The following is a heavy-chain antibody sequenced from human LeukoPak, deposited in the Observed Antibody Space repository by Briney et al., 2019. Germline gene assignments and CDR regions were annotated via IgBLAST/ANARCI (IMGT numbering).Heavy chain of an antibody. CDR3: ARGRRGPSSRIVVVPAAPPFDY. J-gene: IGHJ4*02. V-gene: IGHV4-34*01. CDR2: INHSGSN. Sequence: SETLSLTCAVYGGSFSGYYWSWLRQPPGKGLEWLGEINHSGSNNYNPSLKRRVTISADTANNQFPLKLSSVTAADTAVYYCARGRRGPSSRIVVVPAAPPFDYWGQGTLVTVSS. CDR1: GGSFSGYY. D-gene: IGHD2-2*01.